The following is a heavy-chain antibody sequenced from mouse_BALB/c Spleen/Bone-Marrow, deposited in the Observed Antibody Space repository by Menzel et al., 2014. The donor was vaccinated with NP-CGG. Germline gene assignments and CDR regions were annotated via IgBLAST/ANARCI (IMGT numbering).Heavy chain of an antibody. Sequence: QVHVRQSGAELAKPRASVKMSCKASGYTFTNYWMHWVKQRPGRGLEWIGYIDPSTGYTEYNQKFKDKATLTADKSSSTAYMQLSSLTSEDSAVYYCARGGIYDGYSYWGQGTLVTVSA. V-gene: IGHV1-7*01. D-gene: IGHD2-3*01. CDR1: GYTFTNYW. J-gene: IGHJ3*01. CDR2: IDPSTGYT. CDR3: ARGGIYDGYSY.